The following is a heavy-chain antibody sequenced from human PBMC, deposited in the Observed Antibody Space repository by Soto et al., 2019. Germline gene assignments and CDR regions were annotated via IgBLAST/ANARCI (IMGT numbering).Heavy chain of an antibody. V-gene: IGHV3-23*01. Sequence: WGSLRLSCAASGFTFSSYAMSWVRQAPGKGLEWVSSISASGGTTYYADSVKGRFTISRDNSKNTLCLQMNSLRAEDTAVYYCAEDPYPVVVVPAANGMDVWGQGTTVTVSS. CDR1: GFTFSSYA. D-gene: IGHD2-2*01. CDR2: ISASGGTT. J-gene: IGHJ6*02. CDR3: AEDPYPVVVVPAANGMDV.